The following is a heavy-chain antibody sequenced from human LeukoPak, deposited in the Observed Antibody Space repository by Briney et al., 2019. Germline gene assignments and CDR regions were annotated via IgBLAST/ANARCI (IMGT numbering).Heavy chain of an antibody. D-gene: IGHD6-13*01. J-gene: IGHJ5*02. V-gene: IGHV3-66*01. CDR1: GFTVSSNY. CDR3: AREMGMAAAGPVSGYEFDP. Sequence: GGSLRLSCAASGFTVSSNYMSWVRQAPGKGLEWVSVIYSGGSTYYADSVKGRFTISRDNSKNTLYLQMNSLRAEDTAVYYCAREMGMAAAGPVSGYEFDPWGQGTLVTVSS. CDR2: IYSGGST.